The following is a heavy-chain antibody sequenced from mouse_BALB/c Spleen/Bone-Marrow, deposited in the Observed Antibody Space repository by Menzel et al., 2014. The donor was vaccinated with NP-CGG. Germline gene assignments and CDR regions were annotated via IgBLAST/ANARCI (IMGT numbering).Heavy chain of an antibody. Sequence: DVMLVESGGGLVQPGGSLKLSCVASGFTFSSYGMSWVHQTPDKRLELVATINNNGGSTYYPDSVKGQFTISRDNAKNTLYLQMSSLKSEDTAMYYCTRVYGWYFDVWGAGTTVTVSS. J-gene: IGHJ1*01. CDR1: GFTFSSYG. D-gene: IGHD1-1*01. V-gene: IGHV5-6-3*01. CDR3: TRVYGWYFDV. CDR2: INNNGGST.